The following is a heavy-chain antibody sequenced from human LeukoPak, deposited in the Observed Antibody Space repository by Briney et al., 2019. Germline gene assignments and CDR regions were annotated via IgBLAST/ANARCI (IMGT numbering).Heavy chain of an antibody. CDR1: GYTFTGYY. Sequence: ASVKVSCKASGYTFTGYYMHWVRQAPRQGLEWMGWINPKSGDTNYVQKLQGRVTVTRDTSISTVYMELSRLRSDDTAVYYCTRGPNYYGSGRFWFDPWGQGTLVTVSS. J-gene: IGHJ5*02. V-gene: IGHV1-2*02. CDR3: TRGPNYYGSGRFWFDP. CDR2: INPKSGDT. D-gene: IGHD3-10*01.